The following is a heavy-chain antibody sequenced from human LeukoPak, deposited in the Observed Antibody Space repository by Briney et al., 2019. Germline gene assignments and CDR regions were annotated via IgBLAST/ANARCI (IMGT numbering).Heavy chain of an antibody. CDR1: GYTFTGYY. V-gene: IGHV1-2*02. CDR2: INPNSGST. J-gene: IGHJ4*02. CDR3: ARVKEGSSWYFDY. Sequence: ASVKVSCKASGYTFTGYYMHWVRQAPGQGLEWMGWINPNSGSTNYAQKFQGRVTMTRDTSISTAYMELSRLRSDDTAVYYCARVKEGSSWYFDYWGQGTLVTVSS. D-gene: IGHD6-13*01.